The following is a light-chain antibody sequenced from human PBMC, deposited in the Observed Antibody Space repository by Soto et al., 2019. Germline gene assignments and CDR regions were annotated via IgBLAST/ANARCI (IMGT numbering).Light chain of an antibody. Sequence: EIVLTQSPGTLSLSPGERATLSCRASQSLTNNYLAWYQQKPGQAPRLLIYAASSRATGIQDRFSGSGSETDFTLTISRLEPDDFAVYYCQQYGSSLPVTFGGGTNVEIK. CDR1: QSLTNNY. CDR2: AAS. V-gene: IGKV3-20*01. CDR3: QQYGSSLPVT. J-gene: IGKJ4*01.